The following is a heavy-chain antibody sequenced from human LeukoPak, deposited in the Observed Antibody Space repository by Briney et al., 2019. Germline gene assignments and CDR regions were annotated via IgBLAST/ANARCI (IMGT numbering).Heavy chain of an antibody. CDR1: GFTFSGSS. V-gene: IGHV3-73*01. J-gene: IGHJ5*02. D-gene: IGHD6-13*01. CDR2: IRTKANTYET. CDR3: TTSYSGNSWYDWFGP. Sequence: GGSLRLSCAASGFTFSGSSIHWVRQASGEGLEWVGLIRTKANTYETAYAASVTGRFTISRDDSKTTSYLQMNSLKTEDTALYFCTTSYSGNSWYDWFGPWGQGTLVTVSS.